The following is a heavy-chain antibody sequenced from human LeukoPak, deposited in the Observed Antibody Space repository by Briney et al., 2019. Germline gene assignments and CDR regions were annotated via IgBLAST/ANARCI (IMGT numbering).Heavy chain of an antibody. CDR2: IYYSGST. Sequence: SETLSLTCTGSGGSISSYYWSWIRQPPGKGLEWIGYIYYSGSTNYNPSLKSRVTISVDTSKNQFSLKLSSVTAADTAVYYCARLPITAGYYGSGSFYYFDYWGQGTLVTVSS. J-gene: IGHJ4*02. CDR3: ARLPITAGYYGSGSFYYFDY. CDR1: GGSISSYY. D-gene: IGHD3-10*01. V-gene: IGHV4-59*08.